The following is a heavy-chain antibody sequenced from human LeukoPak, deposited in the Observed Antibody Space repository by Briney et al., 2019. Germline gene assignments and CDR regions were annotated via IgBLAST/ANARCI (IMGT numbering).Heavy chain of an antibody. CDR2: IYYSGST. J-gene: IGHJ4*02. D-gene: IGHD5-12*01. CDR3: AARGYSGYFFDY. CDR1: GGSISSGDYY. V-gene: IGHV4-30-4*01. Sequence: SETLSLTCTVSGGSISSGDYYWSWIRQPPGKGLEWIGYIYYSGSTYYNPSLKSRVTISVDTSKNQFSLKLSSVTAADTAVYYCAARGYSGYFFDYWGQGTLVTVSS.